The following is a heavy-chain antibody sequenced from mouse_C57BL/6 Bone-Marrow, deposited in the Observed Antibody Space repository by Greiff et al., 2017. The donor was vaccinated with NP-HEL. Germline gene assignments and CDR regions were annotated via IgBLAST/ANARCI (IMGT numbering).Heavy chain of an antibody. CDR3: ARRHGSSYGFAY. V-gene: IGHV1-55*01. D-gene: IGHD1-1*01. J-gene: IGHJ3*01. Sequence: QVQLQQPGAELVKPGASVKMSCKASGYTFTSYWITWVKQRPGQGLEWIGDIYPGSGSTNYNEKFKSKATLTVDTSSSTAYMQLSSLTSEDSAVYYCARRHGSSYGFAYWGQGTLVTVSA. CDR1: GYTFTSYW. CDR2: IYPGSGST.